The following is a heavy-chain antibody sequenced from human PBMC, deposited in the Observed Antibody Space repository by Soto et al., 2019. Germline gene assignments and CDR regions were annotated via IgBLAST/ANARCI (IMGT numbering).Heavy chain of an antibody. V-gene: IGHV3-7*01. J-gene: IGHJ6*02. CDR3: ARRGLYDSISYYYYGMDV. CDR2: IKQDGSEE. Sequence: GGSLRLSCAASGLTFSSYWMSWVRQAPGKGLEWVANIKQDGSEEYYVDSVKGRFTISRDNAKNSLYLQMNSLRAEDTAVYYCARRGLYDSISYYYYGMDVWGQGTTVTVSS. CDR1: GLTFSSYW. D-gene: IGHD3-22*01.